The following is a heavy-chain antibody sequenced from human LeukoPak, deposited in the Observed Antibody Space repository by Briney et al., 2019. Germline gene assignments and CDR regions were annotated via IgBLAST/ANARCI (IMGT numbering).Heavy chain of an antibody. CDR1: GSTFSSYG. J-gene: IGHJ4*02. V-gene: IGHV3-33*01. CDR2: IWYDGSNK. CDR3: ARGGQQLANFDY. Sequence: GGSLRLSCAASGSTFSSYGMHWVRQAPGKGLEWVAVIWYDGSNKYYADSVKGRFTISRDNSKNTLYLQMNSLRAEDTAVYYCARGGQQLANFDYWGQGTLVTVSS. D-gene: IGHD6-13*01.